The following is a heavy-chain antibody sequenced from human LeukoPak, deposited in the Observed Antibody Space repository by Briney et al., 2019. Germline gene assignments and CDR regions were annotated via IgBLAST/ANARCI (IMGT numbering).Heavy chain of an antibody. CDR3: ARGTGATPGNWFDP. CDR2: IYSGGST. J-gene: IGHJ5*02. CDR1: GFTVSSNY. D-gene: IGHD1-26*01. Sequence: GGSLRLSCAASGFTVSSNYMSWVRQAPGKGLEWVSVIYSGGSTYYADSVKGRFTISRDNSKNTLYPQMNSLRAEDTAVYYCARGTGATPGNWFDPWGQGTLVTVSS. V-gene: IGHV3-66*02.